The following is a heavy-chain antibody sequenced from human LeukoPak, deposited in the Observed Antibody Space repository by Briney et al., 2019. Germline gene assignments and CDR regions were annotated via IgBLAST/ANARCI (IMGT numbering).Heavy chain of an antibody. CDR1: GFTFSSNG. J-gene: IGHJ4*02. D-gene: IGHD4/OR15-4a*01. CDR2: ISYDGSNK. CDR3: ARDKSNSWCVDS. V-gene: IGHV3-30*03. Sequence: GGSLRLSCAASGFTFSSNGMHWVRQAPGKGLEWVAVISYDGSNKNYAESVKGRFTVSRDNSKNTLFLQMNSLRAEDTAVYFCARDKSNSWCVDSWGQGTLVTVSS.